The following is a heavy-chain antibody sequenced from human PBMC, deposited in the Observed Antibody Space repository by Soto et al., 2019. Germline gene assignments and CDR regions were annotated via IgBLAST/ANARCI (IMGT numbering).Heavy chain of an antibody. Sequence: GAAPGNPPRRLMLDCTFRGWSLSSARTDVSWVRQLPGKALECLARICWEDNKRYSPSRKSRLTSTKNTPNNQVVLTMTNMDPADTAAYFGAHSERRWSQSLDFWGQGSLVTVSS. CDR3: AHSERRWSQSLDF. J-gene: IGHJ4*02. V-gene: IGHV2-5*08. D-gene: IGHD6-13*01. CDR2: ICWEDNK. CDR1: GWSLSSARTD.